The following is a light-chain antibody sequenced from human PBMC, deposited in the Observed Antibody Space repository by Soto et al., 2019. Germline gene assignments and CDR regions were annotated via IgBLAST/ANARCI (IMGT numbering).Light chain of an antibody. J-gene: IGKJ1*01. Sequence: EIVMTQSPAILYVSPGERDTRSVRASQGVTSNLAWYQHGPAQAPRFLIKGASTRATGIPGRFSGSGSGTEFTLTSSSLQSEDIAVYCCLQYNNWPPETWTLGRGTKVEIK. V-gene: IGKV3-15*01. CDR3: LQYNNWPPETWT. CDR2: GAS. CDR1: QGVTSN.